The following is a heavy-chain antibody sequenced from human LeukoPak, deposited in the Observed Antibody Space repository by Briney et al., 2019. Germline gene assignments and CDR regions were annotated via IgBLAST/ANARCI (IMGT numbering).Heavy chain of an antibody. CDR2: ISGSSTYI. V-gene: IGHV3-21*01. D-gene: IGHD1-26*01. CDR3: ARSMVATTREPFDY. J-gene: IGHJ4*02. Sequence: RPGGSLRLSCAASGFTFSGYSMNWVRQAPGKGLEWVSSISGSSTYIYYADSVKGRFTISRDNAENSLYLQMNSLRAEDTAAYYCARSMVATTREPFDYWGQGTLVTVSS. CDR1: GFTFSGYS.